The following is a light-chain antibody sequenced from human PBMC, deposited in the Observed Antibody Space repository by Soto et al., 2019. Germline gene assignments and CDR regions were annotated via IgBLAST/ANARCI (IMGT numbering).Light chain of an antibody. J-gene: IGKJ5*01. CDR1: QSVSSY. Sequence: ESVLTQSPAGLSLSRGERATLSCRAGQSVSSYLAWYQQKPGQPPRLLIYDASNRATGIPARFSGSGSGTDFTLTISSLEPEDFAVYYCQQRSNWPPSITFGQGTRLEIK. V-gene: IGKV3-11*01. CDR3: QQRSNWPPSIT. CDR2: DAS.